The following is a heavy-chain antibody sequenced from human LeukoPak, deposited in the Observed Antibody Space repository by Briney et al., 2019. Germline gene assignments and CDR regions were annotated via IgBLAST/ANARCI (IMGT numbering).Heavy chain of an antibody. J-gene: IGHJ6*02. D-gene: IGHD4-23*01. CDR2: ISGSGGST. V-gene: IGHV3-23*01. Sequence: GGSLRLSCAASGFTFSSPWMHWVRQAPGKGLVWVSAISGSGGSTYYADSVKGRFTISRDNSKNTLYLQMNSLRAEDTAVYYCAKDGNWVYYYGMDVWGQGTTVTVSS. CDR3: AKDGNWVYYYGMDV. CDR1: GFTFSSPW.